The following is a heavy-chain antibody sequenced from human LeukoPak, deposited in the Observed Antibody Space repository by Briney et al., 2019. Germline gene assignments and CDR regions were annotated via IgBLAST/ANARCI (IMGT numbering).Heavy chain of an antibody. D-gene: IGHD6-13*01. Sequence: PSETLSLTCTVSGGSISSYYWSWIRQPPGKGLEWIGYIYYSGSTNYNPSLKSRVTISVDTSKNQFSLKLSSVTDADTAVYYCARPVAAAGSNWFDPWGQGTLVTVSS. V-gene: IGHV4-59*12. J-gene: IGHJ5*02. CDR1: GGSISSYY. CDR2: IYYSGST. CDR3: ARPVAAAGSNWFDP.